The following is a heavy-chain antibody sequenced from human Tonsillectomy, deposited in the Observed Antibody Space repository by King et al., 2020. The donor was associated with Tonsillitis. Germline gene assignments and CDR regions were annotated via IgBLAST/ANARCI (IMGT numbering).Heavy chain of an antibody. V-gene: IGHV3-9*01. Sequence: EVQLVESGGALVQPGRSLRLSCAASGFSFDDYAMHWVRQAPGKGLEWVSGISWNSGSIGYADSVKGRFTISRDNAKNSLYLQMNSLRAEDTALYYCAKDRSPEWLGDKWFDPWGQGTLVTVSS. J-gene: IGHJ5*02. CDR1: GFSFDDYA. CDR3: AKDRSPEWLGDKWFDP. D-gene: IGHD6-19*01. CDR2: ISWNSGSI.